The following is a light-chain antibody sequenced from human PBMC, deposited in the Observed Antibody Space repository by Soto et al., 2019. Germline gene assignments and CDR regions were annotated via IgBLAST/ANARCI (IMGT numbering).Light chain of an antibody. CDR2: GNS. V-gene: IGLV1-40*01. Sequence: QPVLTQPPSVSGAPGQRVTISCTGSSSNIGAGYDVHWYQQLPGTAPKLLMYGNSNRPSGVPDRFSGSKSGTSASLAITGLQAEDEADYYCQSYDSLSGSVVFGGGTKLTVL. CDR1: SSNIGAGYD. J-gene: IGLJ2*01. CDR3: QSYDSLSGSVV.